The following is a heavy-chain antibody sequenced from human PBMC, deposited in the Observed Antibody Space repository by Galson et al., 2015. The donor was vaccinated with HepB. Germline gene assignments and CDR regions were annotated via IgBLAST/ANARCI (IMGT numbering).Heavy chain of an antibody. CDR3: ARGSLGVDTAMISFDY. V-gene: IGHV1-69*13. J-gene: IGHJ4*02. Sequence: SVKVSCKASGGTFSSYAISWVRQAPGQGLEWMGGIIPIFGTANYAQKFQGRVTITADESTSTAYMGLSSLRSEDTAVYYCARGSLGVDTAMISFDYWGQGTLVTVSS. D-gene: IGHD5-18*01. CDR1: GGTFSSYA. CDR2: IIPIFGTA.